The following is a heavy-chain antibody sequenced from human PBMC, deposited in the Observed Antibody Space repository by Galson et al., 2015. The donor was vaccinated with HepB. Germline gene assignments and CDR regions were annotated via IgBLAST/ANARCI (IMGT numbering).Heavy chain of an antibody. CDR2: GFNSGST. Sequence: APLSLTCTVSGSSISQFYWCWLRQPPGKGLGGIGYGFNSGSTKYNSSLRSRVTISVDTSKNQFSLKLSSLTAADTAVYYCARARVYTGVHWFDPWGPGTLVTVSS. CDR3: ARARVYTGVHWFDP. J-gene: IGHJ5*02. CDR1: GSSISQFY. V-gene: IGHV4-59*08. D-gene: IGHD2-8*01.